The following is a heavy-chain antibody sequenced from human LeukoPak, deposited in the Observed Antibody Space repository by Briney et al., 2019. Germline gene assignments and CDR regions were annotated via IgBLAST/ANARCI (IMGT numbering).Heavy chain of an antibody. CDR2: IIPIFGTA. CDR1: GGTFSSYA. CDR3: ARDANPFGSGSYYTFNWFDP. Sequence: GASVKVSCKASGGTFSSYAISWVRQAPGQGLEWMGGIIPIFGTANYAQKFQGGVTITADESTSTAYMELSSLRSEDTAVYYCARDANPFGSGSYYTFNWFDPWGQGTLVTVSS. D-gene: IGHD3-10*01. V-gene: IGHV1-69*13. J-gene: IGHJ5*02.